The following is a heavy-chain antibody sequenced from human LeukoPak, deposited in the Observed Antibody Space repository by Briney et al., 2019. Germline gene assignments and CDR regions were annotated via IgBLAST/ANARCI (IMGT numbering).Heavy chain of an antibody. Sequence: GGSLRLSCAASGFTVSSNYMSWVRQAPGKGLEWVSVIYSGGSTYYADSVKGRFTISRDNSKNTLYLQMNSLRAEGTAVYYCAREGYGGNSGRDYWGQGTLVTVSS. CDR1: GFTVSSNY. V-gene: IGHV3-53*01. D-gene: IGHD4-23*01. J-gene: IGHJ4*02. CDR2: IYSGGST. CDR3: AREGYGGNSGRDY.